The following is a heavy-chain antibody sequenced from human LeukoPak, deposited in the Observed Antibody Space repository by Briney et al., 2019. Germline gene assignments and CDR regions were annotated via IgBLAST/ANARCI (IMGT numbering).Heavy chain of an antibody. J-gene: IGHJ4*02. CDR2: ISDGGGST. D-gene: IGHD4/OR15-4a*01. CDR1: GFTFSSYA. Sequence: GGSLRLSCAASGFTFSSYAMSWVRQAPGKGLEWVSAISDGGGSTYYADSVKGRFAFSRDNSKNTLYLQMNSLTAEDTAVYFCAKVRGLWVMYYFDYWGQGALVTVSS. CDR3: AKVRGLWVMYYFDY. V-gene: IGHV3-23*01.